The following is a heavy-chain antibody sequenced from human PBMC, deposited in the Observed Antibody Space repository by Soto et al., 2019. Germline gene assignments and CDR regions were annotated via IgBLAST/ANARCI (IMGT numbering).Heavy chain of an antibody. Sequence: PSETLSLTCTVSGGSISSSSYYWGWIRQPPGKGLEWIGSIYYSGSTYYNPSLKSRVTISVDTSKNQFSLKLSSVTAADTAVYYCETRIPYSSGWYDYWGQGTLVTVSS. CDR2: IYYSGST. CDR3: ETRIPYSSGWYDY. D-gene: IGHD6-19*01. V-gene: IGHV4-39*01. CDR1: GGSISSSSYY. J-gene: IGHJ4*02.